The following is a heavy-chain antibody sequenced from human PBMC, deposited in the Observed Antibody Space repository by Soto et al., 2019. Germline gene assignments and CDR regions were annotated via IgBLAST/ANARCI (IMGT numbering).Heavy chain of an antibody. CDR3: AKELLTTSERYDSFDI. CDR1: GFTFSSYG. D-gene: IGHD4-17*01. V-gene: IGHV3-23*01. Sequence: EVQLLESGGGLVQPGGCLRLSCAASGFTFSSYGMNWVRQAPGKGLEWVSAISGSGGSTYYADSVKGRFTISRDNSKTTVFLQMSSIRAEDTAVYYCAKELLTTSERYDSFDIWGQGTMVTVSS. J-gene: IGHJ3*02. CDR2: ISGSGGST.